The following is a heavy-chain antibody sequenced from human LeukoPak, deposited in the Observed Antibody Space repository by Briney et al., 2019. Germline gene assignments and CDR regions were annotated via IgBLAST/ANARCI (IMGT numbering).Heavy chain of an antibody. CDR2: ISFSSTTI. CDR3: ARVPHDYSDYVAY. J-gene: IGHJ4*02. CDR1: GFSFDTYS. V-gene: IGHV3-48*04. Sequence: HPGGSLRLSCAASGFSFDTYSMNCFRQAPGKGLEWVAYISFSSTTIFYADFVKGRFTISRDNAQNSLFLQMSSLRAEDTAVYFCARVPHDYSDYVAYWGQGTLVTVSS. D-gene: IGHD4-11*01.